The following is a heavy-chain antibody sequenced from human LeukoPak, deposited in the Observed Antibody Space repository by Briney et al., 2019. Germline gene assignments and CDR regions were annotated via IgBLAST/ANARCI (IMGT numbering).Heavy chain of an antibody. Sequence: GGSLRLSCAASGFTFSSYWMHWVRQAPGKGLVWVSRIKSDGSTNYADSVKGRFTISRDNAKNTVSLQMNSLRAEDTAVYYCAKDRSCTNNICHGDFDYWGQGTLVTVSS. CDR2: IKSDGST. CDR3: AKDRSCTNNICHGDFDY. J-gene: IGHJ4*02. CDR1: GFTFSSYW. D-gene: IGHD2-8*01. V-gene: IGHV3-74*01.